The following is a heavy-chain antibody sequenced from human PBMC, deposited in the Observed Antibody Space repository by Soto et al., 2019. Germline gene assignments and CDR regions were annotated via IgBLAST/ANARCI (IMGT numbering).Heavy chain of an antibody. V-gene: IGHV4-31*03. CDR2: IYYSGST. Sequence: PSETLSLTCTVSGGSISSGGYYWSWIRQHPGKGLEWIGYIYYSGSTYYNPSLKSRVTISVDTSKNQFSLKLSSVTAADTAVYYCARYRVTIFGVAENWFDPWGQGTLVTVSS. CDR3: ARYRVTIFGVAENWFDP. D-gene: IGHD3-3*01. CDR1: GGSISSGGYY. J-gene: IGHJ5*02.